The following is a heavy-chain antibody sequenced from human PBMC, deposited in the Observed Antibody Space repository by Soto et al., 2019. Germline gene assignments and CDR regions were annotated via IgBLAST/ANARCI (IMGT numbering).Heavy chain of an antibody. Sequence: QVQLQESGPGLVKPSETLSLTCTVSGASISSYYWSWIRQPPGKGLEWIGYIYYSGSTNYNPSLKSRVTMSVDTSKNQFSLELSSVTAADTAVYYCAKQYSSYFDPWGQGTLVTVSP. D-gene: IGHD4-4*01. CDR2: IYYSGST. V-gene: IGHV4-59*08. CDR3: AKQYSSYFDP. J-gene: IGHJ5*02. CDR1: GASISSYY.